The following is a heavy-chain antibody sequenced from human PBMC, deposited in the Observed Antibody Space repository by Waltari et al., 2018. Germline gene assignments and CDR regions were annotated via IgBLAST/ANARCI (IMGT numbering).Heavy chain of an antibody. Sequence: QVQLQESGPGLVKPSETLSLTCTVSGGSIISYYWSWIRQPPGKGLEWIGYIYYSGSTNYNPSLKSRVTISVDTSKNQFSLKLSSVTAADTAVYYCARSYYDFWSGYYFDYWGQGTLVTVSS. J-gene: IGHJ4*02. CDR2: IYYSGST. CDR3: ARSYYDFWSGYYFDY. V-gene: IGHV4-59*08. D-gene: IGHD3-3*01. CDR1: GGSIISYY.